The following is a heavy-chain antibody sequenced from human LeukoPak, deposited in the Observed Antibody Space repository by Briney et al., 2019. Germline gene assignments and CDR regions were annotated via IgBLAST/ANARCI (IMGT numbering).Heavy chain of an antibody. CDR2: IHYSGST. Sequence: SETLSLTCTVSGGSISSSSYYWGWIRQPPGKGLEWIGSIHYSGSTYYNPSLKSRVTISVDTSKNQFSLKLSSVTAADTAVYYCARKSSGWYFDYWGQGTLVTVSS. D-gene: IGHD6-19*01. CDR1: GGSISSSSYY. V-gene: IGHV4-39*07. J-gene: IGHJ4*02. CDR3: ARKSSGWYFDY.